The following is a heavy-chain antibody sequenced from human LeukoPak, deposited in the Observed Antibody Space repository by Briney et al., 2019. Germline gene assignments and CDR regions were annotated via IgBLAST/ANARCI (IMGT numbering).Heavy chain of an antibody. J-gene: IGHJ3*02. CDR2: SSASSSDV. CDR1: GLAFSSSA. CDR3: ARGRDHAFDI. V-gene: IGHV3-48*01. Sequence: GGSLRLSCAASGLAFSSSAMNWVRQAPGKGLEWLSYSSASSSDVYYADSVKGRFTISRDNAKSSLYLQMNSLTAEDTAIYFCARGRDHAFDIWGQGTRVTVSS.